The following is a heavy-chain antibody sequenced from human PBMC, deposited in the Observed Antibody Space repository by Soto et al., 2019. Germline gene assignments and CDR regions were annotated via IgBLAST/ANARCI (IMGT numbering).Heavy chain of an antibody. CDR3: ARYGGTIFGVVVAHDY. V-gene: IGHV4-39*01. J-gene: IGHJ4*02. CDR2: IYYSGNT. D-gene: IGHD3-3*01. Sequence: SETLSLTCTVSGGSISSSSYYWGWIRQPPGKGLEWIGSIYYSGNTYYNPSLKSRVAISMDTSKNQFSLKVSSVTAADTAMYFCARYGGTIFGVVVAHDYWGQGTQVTV. CDR1: GGSISSSSYY.